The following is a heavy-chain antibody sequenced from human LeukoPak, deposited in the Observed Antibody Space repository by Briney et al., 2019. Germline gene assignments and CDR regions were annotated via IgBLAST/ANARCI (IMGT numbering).Heavy chain of an antibody. Sequence: GGSLRLSCAASGFTFSSYEMNWVRQAPGKGLEWVSSISSSSGYIYYADSVKGRFTISRDNAKNSLYLQMNSLRAEDTAVYYCARGAAIAAAGNAFDIWGQGTMVTVSS. J-gene: IGHJ3*02. CDR3: ARGAAIAAAGNAFDI. D-gene: IGHD6-13*01. CDR1: GFTFSSYE. CDR2: ISSSSGYI. V-gene: IGHV3-21*01.